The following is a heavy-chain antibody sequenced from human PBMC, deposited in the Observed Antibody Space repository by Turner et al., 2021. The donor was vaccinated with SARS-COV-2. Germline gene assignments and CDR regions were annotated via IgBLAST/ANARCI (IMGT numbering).Heavy chain of an antibody. Sequence: QVQLVESGGGVVQPGRSLRLSCAASRFTFSSYGMHWVRQAPGKGLEWVAVISYDGSNKYYADSVKGRFTISRDNSKNTLYLQMNSLRAEDTAVYYCAKDGAPFLLYFGEPTFYFDYWGQGTLVTVSS. J-gene: IGHJ4*02. D-gene: IGHD3-10*01. CDR2: ISYDGSNK. CDR1: RFTFSSYG. V-gene: IGHV3-30*18. CDR3: AKDGAPFLLYFGEPTFYFDY.